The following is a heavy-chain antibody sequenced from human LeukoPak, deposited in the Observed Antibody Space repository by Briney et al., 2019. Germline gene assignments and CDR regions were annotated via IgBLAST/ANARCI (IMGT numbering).Heavy chain of an antibody. D-gene: IGHD7-27*01. Sequence: GASVKVSCKASGYTVIDYFIHWVRQAPGQGLEWMGRINPNSGGTEYAQNFQGRVTMTRDTSISASYMELNRLTSNDTAVYYCARDLSSIPNWELDYWGQGTLVTVSS. V-gene: IGHV1-2*06. CDR3: ARDLSSIPNWELDY. CDR1: GYTVIDYF. CDR2: INPNSGGT. J-gene: IGHJ4*02.